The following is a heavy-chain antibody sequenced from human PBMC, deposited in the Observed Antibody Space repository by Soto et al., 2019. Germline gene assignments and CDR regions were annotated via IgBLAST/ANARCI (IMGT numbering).Heavy chain of an antibody. CDR1: GFTFSSYA. V-gene: IGHV3-23*01. CDR3: AKFGMATTKRSPPYYIDY. J-gene: IGHJ4*02. Sequence: LRLSCAASGFTFSSYAMSWVRQAPGKGLEWVSSISGSGGGTYYADSVKGRFTFSRDNSKNTLYLQMNSLRAEDTAVYYCAKFGMATTKRSPPYYIDYWGQGAMVTVSS. CDR2: ISGSGGGT. D-gene: IGHD1-1*01.